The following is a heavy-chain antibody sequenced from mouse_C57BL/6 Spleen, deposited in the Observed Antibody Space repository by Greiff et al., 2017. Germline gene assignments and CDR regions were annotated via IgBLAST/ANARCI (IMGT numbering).Heavy chain of an antibody. J-gene: IGHJ3*01. CDR3: TRGAGNERFAY. Sequence: QVQLKESGAELARPGASVKLSCKASGYTFTSYGISWVKQRTGQGLEWIGEIYPRSGNTYYNEKFKGKATLTADKSSSTAYMELRSLTSEDSAVYFCTRGAGNERFAYWGQGTLVTVSA. V-gene: IGHV1-81*01. CDR2: IYPRSGNT. CDR1: GYTFTSYG. D-gene: IGHD4-1*01.